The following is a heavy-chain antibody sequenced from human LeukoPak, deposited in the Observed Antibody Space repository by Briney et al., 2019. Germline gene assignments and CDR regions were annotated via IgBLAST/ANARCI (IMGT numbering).Heavy chain of an antibody. CDR3: AKALIAVAAPFDY. CDR2: IRYDGSNK. J-gene: IGHJ4*02. D-gene: IGHD6-19*01. CDR1: GFTFSSCG. Sequence: GGSLRLSCAASGFTFSSCGMHWVRQAPGKGLEWVAFIRYDGSNKYYADSVKGRFTISGDNSKNTLYLQMNSLRAEDTAVYYCAKALIAVAAPFDYWGQGTLVTVSS. V-gene: IGHV3-30*02.